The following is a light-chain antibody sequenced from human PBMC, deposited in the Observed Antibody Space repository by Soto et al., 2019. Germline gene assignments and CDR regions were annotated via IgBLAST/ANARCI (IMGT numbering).Light chain of an antibody. J-gene: IGKJ1*01. CDR1: KNINTW. Sequence: DIQMPQSPSTLSASVGDRVTITCRASKNINTWVAWYQQKPGKAPQLLIYDASSVESGVPSRFSGSGSGTEFTLTISSLQPDDFATYYCQQYNSYPWTFGQGTKVDIK. V-gene: IGKV1-5*01. CDR3: QQYNSYPWT. CDR2: DAS.